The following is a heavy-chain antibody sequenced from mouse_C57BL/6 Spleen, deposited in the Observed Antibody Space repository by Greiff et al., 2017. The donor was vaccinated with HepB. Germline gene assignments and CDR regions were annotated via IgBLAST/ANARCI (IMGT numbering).Heavy chain of an antibody. CDR3: AREAYDGFAY. J-gene: IGHJ3*01. CDR2: IDPSDSET. D-gene: IGHD2-3*01. V-gene: IGHV1-52*01. CDR1: GYTFTSYW. Sequence: QVQLKQPGAELVRPGSSVKLSCKASGYTFTSYWMHWVKQRPIQGLEWIGNIDPSDSETHYNQKFKDKATLTVDKSSSTAYMQLSSLTSEDSAVYYCAREAYDGFAYWGQGTLVTVSA.